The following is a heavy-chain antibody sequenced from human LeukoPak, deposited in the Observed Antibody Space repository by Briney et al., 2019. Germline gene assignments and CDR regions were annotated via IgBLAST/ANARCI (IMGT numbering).Heavy chain of an antibody. CDR3: ARDFSLVVGASDF. CDR1: GFTFSTYA. J-gene: IGHJ4*02. D-gene: IGHD1-26*01. CDR2: MALSGGPI. Sequence: GGSLRLSCAASGFTFSTYAMARVRRAPGRGLEWVSTMALSGGPIHYADSVKGRVTISRDDSKNTLYLQIDNLRAEDTAVYYCARDFSLVVGASDFWGQGTPVTVSS. V-gene: IGHV3-23*01.